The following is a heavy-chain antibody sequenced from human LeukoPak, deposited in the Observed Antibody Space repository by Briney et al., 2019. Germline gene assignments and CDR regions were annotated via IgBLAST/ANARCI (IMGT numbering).Heavy chain of an antibody. CDR2: IKEDENEL. Sequence: PGGSLRLSCATSGFPFIQFWMSWVRQAPGKGLEWVANIKEDENELYYVDSVKGRFTPSRDRAKNTVYLEANSLTTEDTAVYYCVKDCGNGGDRDHWGQGTLVTVSS. CDR3: VKDCGNGGDRDH. D-gene: IGHD2-21*01. V-gene: IGHV3-7*01. J-gene: IGHJ4*02. CDR1: GFPFIQFW.